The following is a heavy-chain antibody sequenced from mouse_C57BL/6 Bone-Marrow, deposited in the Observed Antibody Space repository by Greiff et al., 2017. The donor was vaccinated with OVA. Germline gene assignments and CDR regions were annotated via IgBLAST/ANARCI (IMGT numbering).Heavy chain of an antibody. CDR2: IDPSDSYT. V-gene: IGHV1-59*01. J-gene: IGHJ3*01. Sequence: QVQLQQSGAELVRPGTSVKLSCKASGYTFTSYWMHWVKQRPGQGLEWIGVIDPSDSYTNYNQKFKGKATLTVDTSSSTAYMQLSSLTSEDSAVYYCARGGPAYWGQGTLVTVSA. CDR3: ARGGPAY. CDR1: GYTFTSYW.